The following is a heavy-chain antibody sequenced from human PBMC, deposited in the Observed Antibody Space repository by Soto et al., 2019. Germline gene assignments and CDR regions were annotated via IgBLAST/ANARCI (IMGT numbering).Heavy chain of an antibody. J-gene: IGHJ5*01. CDR1: GYTFTRYD. CDR2: MNPNNGDT. CDR3: AREGAGGTPDS. Sequence: QVQLVQSGAEVKKPGASVKVSCKASGYTFTRYDINWVRQATGQGLEWMGWMNPNNGDTDYAQKFQGRFTLTRNTSISTAYMELSSLRSDDTAVYYCAREGAGGTPDSWGQGSLVTVSS. V-gene: IGHV1-8*01. D-gene: IGHD3-16*01.